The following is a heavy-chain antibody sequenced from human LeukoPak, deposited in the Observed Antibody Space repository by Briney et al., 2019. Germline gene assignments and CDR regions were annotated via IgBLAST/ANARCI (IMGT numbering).Heavy chain of an antibody. CDR1: GYTFTGYY. CDR2: INPNSGGT. Sequence: ASVKVSCKASGYTFTGYYVHWVRQAPGQGLEWMGWINPNSGGTNYAQKFQGRVTMTRDTSINTAYIELRRLRSDDTAVYHCARGDDIVPDYWGQGTLVTVSS. V-gene: IGHV1-2*02. J-gene: IGHJ4*02. D-gene: IGHD2-15*01. CDR3: ARGDDIVPDY.